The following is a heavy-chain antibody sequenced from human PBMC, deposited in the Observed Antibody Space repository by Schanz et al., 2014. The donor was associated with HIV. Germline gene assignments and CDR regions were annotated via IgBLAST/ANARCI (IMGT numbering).Heavy chain of an antibody. J-gene: IGHJ6*02. CDR2: ISGGST. CDR3: ARDNSYGYSFYGMDV. D-gene: IGHD4-17*01. V-gene: IGHV3-NL1*01. CDR1: GFTFSSNG. Sequence: QVQLVESGGCVVQPGRSLRLSCSASGFTFSSNGMHWVRQAPGKGLEWVSAISGGSTYYADSVKGRFTISRDDSKNTLYLQMNSLRAEDTAVYYCARDNSYGYSFYGMDVWGQGTTVTVSS.